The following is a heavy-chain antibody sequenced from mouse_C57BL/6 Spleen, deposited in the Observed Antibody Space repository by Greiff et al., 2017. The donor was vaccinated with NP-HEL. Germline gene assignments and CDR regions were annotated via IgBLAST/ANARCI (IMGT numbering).Heavy chain of an antibody. CDR2: IYPGDGDT. CDR1: GYAFSSSW. V-gene: IGHV1-82*01. J-gene: IGHJ4*01. CDR3: ILCGYYVPYAMDY. Sequence: VQLQESGPELVKPGASVKISCKASGYAFSSSWMNWVKQRPGKGLEWIGRIYPGDGDTNYNGKFKGKATLTADKSSSTAYMQLSSLTSEDSAVYFCILCGYYVPYAMDYWGQGTSVTVSS. D-gene: IGHD2-3*01.